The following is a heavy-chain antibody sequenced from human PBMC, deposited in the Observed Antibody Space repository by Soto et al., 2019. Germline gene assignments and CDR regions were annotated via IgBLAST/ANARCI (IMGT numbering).Heavy chain of an antibody. CDR1: GFPFSSYG. V-gene: IGHV3-30*03. D-gene: IGHD2-15*01. J-gene: IGHJ4*02. CDR2: ISYDGTNQ. Sequence: QVQLVESGGGVVQPGRSLRLSCAASGFPFSSYGMHWVRQAPGKGLDWVALISYDGTNQYYADSVKGRFTVSRDNSKNPLYLHMSSLRAEDTAVYYCAGGQYYFDYCGQGTLVSVSS. CDR3: AGGQYYFDY.